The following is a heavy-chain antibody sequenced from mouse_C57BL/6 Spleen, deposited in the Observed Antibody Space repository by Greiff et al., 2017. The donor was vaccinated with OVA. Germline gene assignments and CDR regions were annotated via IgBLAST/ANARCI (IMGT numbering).Heavy chain of an antibody. Sequence: EVKLMESGGGLVKPGGSLKLSCAASGFTFSDYGMHWVRQAPEKGLEWVAYISSGSSTIYYADTVKGRFTISRDNAKNTLFLQMTSLRSEDTAMYYCARGRGGSSSFYAMDYWGQGTSVTVSS. D-gene: IGHD1-1*01. CDR1: GFTFSDYG. J-gene: IGHJ4*01. V-gene: IGHV5-17*01. CDR3: ARGRGGSSSFYAMDY. CDR2: ISSGSSTI.